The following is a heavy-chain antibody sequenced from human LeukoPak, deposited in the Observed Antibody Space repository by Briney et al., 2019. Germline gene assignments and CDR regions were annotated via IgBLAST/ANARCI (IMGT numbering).Heavy chain of an antibody. CDR2: IYYSGST. V-gene: IGHV4-59*08. Sequence: PSETLSLTCTVSGGSISSYYWSWIRQPPGKGLEWIGYIYYSGSTNYNPSLKSRVTISVDTSKNQFSLKLTSVTATDTALYYCWFTTKWYYFDYWGQGTLVTVSS. CDR3: WFTTKWYYFDY. J-gene: IGHJ4*02. CDR1: GGSISSYY. D-gene: IGHD2-15*01.